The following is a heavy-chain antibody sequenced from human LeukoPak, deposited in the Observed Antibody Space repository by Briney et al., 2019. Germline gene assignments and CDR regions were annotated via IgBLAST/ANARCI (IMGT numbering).Heavy chain of an antibody. Sequence: SETLSLTCAVSGGSISSGGYSWSWIRQPPGKGLEWIGYIYHSGSTYYNPSLKSRVTISVDTSKNQFSLKLSSVTAADTAVYYCARHWSPSPIAAAGIEGTQYYYYGMDVWGQGTTVTVSS. J-gene: IGHJ6*02. CDR2: IYHSGST. CDR1: GGSISSGGYS. D-gene: IGHD6-13*01. CDR3: ARHWSPSPIAAAGIEGTQYYYYGMDV. V-gene: IGHV4-30-2*01.